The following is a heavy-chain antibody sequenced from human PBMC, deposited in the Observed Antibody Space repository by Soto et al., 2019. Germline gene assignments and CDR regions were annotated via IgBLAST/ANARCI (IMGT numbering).Heavy chain of an antibody. Sequence: GGSLRLSCAAPGFTFSIYALHWVRQAPGKGLEWVAVMSPNGNNQYYADSVKGRFTISRDTSKSTLYLQMTSLRPDDTAVYYCAREPRGYSGYDPDYWGQGTLVTVSS. CDR1: GFTFSIYA. D-gene: IGHD5-12*01. V-gene: IGHV3-30-3*01. CDR2: MSPNGNNQ. CDR3: AREPRGYSGYDPDY. J-gene: IGHJ4*02.